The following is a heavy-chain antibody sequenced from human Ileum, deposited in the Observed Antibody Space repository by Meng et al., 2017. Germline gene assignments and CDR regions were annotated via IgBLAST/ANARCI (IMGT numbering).Heavy chain of an antibody. V-gene: IGHV1-2*06. D-gene: IGHD3-22*01. CDR2: INPNSGGT. CDR3: ARERFYYYDSSGSIN. J-gene: IGHJ4*02. Sequence: QLVQSGAEVKKPGASGKVSCKASGYTFTGYYMHWVRQAPGQGLEWMGRINPNSGGTNYAQKFQGRVTMTRDTSISTAYMELSRLRSDDTAVYYCARERFYYYDSSGSINWGQGTLVTVAS. CDR1: GYTFTGYY.